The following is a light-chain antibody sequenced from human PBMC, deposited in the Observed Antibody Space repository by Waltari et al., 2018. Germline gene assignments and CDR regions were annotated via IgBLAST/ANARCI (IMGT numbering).Light chain of an antibody. CDR2: GND. J-gene: IGLJ2*01. CDR1: SANSGTHT. V-gene: IGLV1-44*01. CDR3: AAWDESLKGWV. Sequence: QSVLTQPPSVSGTPGQRVTLSCSGSSANSGTHTVDWYQALPGTAPKLLIHGNDQRPSGVPDRFSGSKSGTSGSLAISGLQPEDETDYYCAAWDESLKGWVFGGGTRLTVL.